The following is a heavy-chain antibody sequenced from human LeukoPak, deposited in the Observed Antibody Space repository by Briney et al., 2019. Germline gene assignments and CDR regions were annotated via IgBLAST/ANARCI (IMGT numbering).Heavy chain of an antibody. J-gene: IGHJ4*02. CDR1: GFTFSSYS. Sequence: LRLSCAASGFTFSSYSMNWVRQAPGKGLEWIGYIYYSGSTYYNPSLKSRVTISVDTSKNQFSLKLSSVTAADTAVYYCARDPLSYYDSSGYYPPQYYFDYWGQGTLVTVSS. CDR3: ARDPLSYYDSSGYYPPQYYFDY. CDR2: IYYSGST. D-gene: IGHD3-22*01. V-gene: IGHV4-30-4*08.